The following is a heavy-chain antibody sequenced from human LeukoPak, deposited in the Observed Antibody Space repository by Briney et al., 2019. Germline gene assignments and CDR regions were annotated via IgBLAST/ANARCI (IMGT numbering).Heavy chain of an antibody. CDR3: ARSCRDGYRDFDY. CDR1: GYSFTSYW. V-gene: IGHV5-51*01. Sequence: GESLKISCKGSGYSFTSYWISWVRQMSGKGLEWMGIIYPGDSDSRYSPSFQGQVTISADKSISTAYLQWSSLKASDTAMYYCARSCRDGYRDFDYWGQGTQVTVSS. D-gene: IGHD5-24*01. CDR2: IYPGDSDS. J-gene: IGHJ4*01.